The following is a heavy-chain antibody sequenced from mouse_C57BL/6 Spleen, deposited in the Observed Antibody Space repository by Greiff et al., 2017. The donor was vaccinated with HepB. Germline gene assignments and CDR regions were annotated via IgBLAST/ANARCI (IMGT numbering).Heavy chain of an antibody. J-gene: IGHJ1*03. D-gene: IGHD1-1*01. CDR1: GYTFTDYN. CDR2: INPNNGGN. CDR3: ARHGSSFYWYFDV. V-gene: IGHV1-22*01. Sequence: VQLQQSGPELVKPGASVKMSCKASGYTFTDYNMHWVKQSHGKSLEWIGYINPNNGGNSYKQKFKGKATLTVNKSSSTAYIELRSLTSEDSAVYYCARHGSSFYWYFDVWGTGTTVTVSS.